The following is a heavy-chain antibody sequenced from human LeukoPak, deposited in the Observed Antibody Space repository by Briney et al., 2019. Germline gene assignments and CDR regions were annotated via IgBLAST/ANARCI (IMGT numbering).Heavy chain of an antibody. V-gene: IGHV1-2*02. D-gene: IGHD3-22*01. CDR2: INPNSGGT. CDR3: ARDRLIVVVPIPDAFDI. Sequence: GASVKVSCKASGYTFTSYYMHWVRQAPGQGLEWMGWINPNSGGTNYAQKFQGRVTMTRDTSISTAYMELSRLRSDDTAVYYCARDRLIVVVPIPDAFDIWGQGTMVTVSS. J-gene: IGHJ3*02. CDR1: GYTFTSYY.